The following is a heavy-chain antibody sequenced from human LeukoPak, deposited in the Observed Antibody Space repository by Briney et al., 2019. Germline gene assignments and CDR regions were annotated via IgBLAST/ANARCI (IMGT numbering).Heavy chain of an antibody. CDR2: IGSSGSTK. J-gene: IGHJ4*02. D-gene: IGHD5-18*01. CDR3: ARGGIGYSYGYFGY. V-gene: IGHV3-48*03. CDR1: GIALTSHE. Sequence: GGPWRPPCRALGIALTSHEMNWVRRAPGKGREWFSYIGSSGSTKNYADSMKGRFTISRDNAKSSLYLQMNSLRAEDTAVYYCARGGIGYSYGYFGYWGQGTLVTVSS.